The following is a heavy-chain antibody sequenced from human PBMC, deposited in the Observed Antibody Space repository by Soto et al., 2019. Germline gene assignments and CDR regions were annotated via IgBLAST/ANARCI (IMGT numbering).Heavy chain of an antibody. V-gene: IGHV3-21*01. Sequence: PGGSLRLSCAASGFTFSSYSMNWVRQAPGKGLEWVSSIGTRSDIYYADSVKGRFTISRDNAKNSLSLQMNSLRAEDTGVYYCARGETAWPLAYGLDVWGQGTTVTVSS. D-gene: IGHD2-21*02. CDR1: GFTFSSYS. J-gene: IGHJ6*02. CDR3: ARGETAWPLAYGLDV. CDR2: IGTRSDI.